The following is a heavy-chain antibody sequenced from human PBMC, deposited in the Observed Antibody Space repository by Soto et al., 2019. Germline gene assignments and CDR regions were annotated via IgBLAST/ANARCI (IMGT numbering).Heavy chain of an antibody. Sequence: QAQLQESGPGLVKPSETLSLTCTVSGGSISSYYWSWIRQPPGKGLEWIGYIYYSGSTNYNPSLKSRVTISVDTSKNQFPLKMSSVTAADTAVYYCARLATRYYFDYWGQGTLVTVSS. J-gene: IGHJ4*02. D-gene: IGHD1-1*01. CDR2: IYYSGST. CDR1: GGSISSYY. V-gene: IGHV4-59*01. CDR3: ARLATRYYFDY.